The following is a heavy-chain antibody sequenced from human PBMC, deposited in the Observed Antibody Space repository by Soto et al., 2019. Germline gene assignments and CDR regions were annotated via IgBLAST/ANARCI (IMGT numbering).Heavy chain of an antibody. CDR2: ISYDGSNK. V-gene: IGHV3-30*18. CDR3: AKAVAGTYFDY. CDR1: GFTFSSYG. Sequence: HPGGSLRLSCAASGFTFSSYGMHWVRQAPGKGLEWVAVISYDGSNKYYADSVKGRFTISRDNSKNTLYLQMNSLRAEDTAVYYCAKAVAGTYFDYWGQGTLVTVSS. J-gene: IGHJ4*02. D-gene: IGHD6-19*01.